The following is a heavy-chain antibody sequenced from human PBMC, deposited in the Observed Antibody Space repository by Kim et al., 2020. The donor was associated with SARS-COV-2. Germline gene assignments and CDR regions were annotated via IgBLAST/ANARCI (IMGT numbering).Heavy chain of an antibody. V-gene: IGHV3-23*01. CDR3: AKGWGRSGWYPFDY. J-gene: IGHJ4*02. D-gene: IGHD6-19*01. Sequence: ADTVEGRFTIPRDKARNTLYLQMNSLRAEDTAVYYCAKGWGRSGWYPFDYWGQGTLVTVSS.